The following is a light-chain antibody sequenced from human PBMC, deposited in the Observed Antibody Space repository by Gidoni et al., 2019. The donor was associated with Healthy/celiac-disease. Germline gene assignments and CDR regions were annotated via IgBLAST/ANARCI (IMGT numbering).Light chain of an antibody. CDR2: GNS. V-gene: IGLV1-40*01. CDR3: QSYDSSLSDSV. J-gene: IGLJ2*01. CDR1: SSNIGAGCD. Sequence: QSVLTQPPSVSGAPGQRVTISCTGSSSNIGAGCDVHWYQQLPGTAPKLLIYGNSNRPSGVPDRFSGSKSGTSASLAITGLQAEDEADYYCQSYDSSLSDSVFGGGTKLTVL.